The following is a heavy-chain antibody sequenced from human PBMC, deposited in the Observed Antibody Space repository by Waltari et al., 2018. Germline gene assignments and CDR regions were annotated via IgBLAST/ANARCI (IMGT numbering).Heavy chain of an antibody. CDR2: INPNSGGT. J-gene: IGHJ1*01. V-gene: IGHV1-2*06. Sequence: QVQLVQSGAEVKKPGASVKVSCKASGYTFTGYYMHWVRQAPGQGLEWMGRINPNSGGTNEAQKCQGRVTMTRDTSISTAYMELSRLRSDDTAVYYCARGQYCSGGSCYWRLEYFQHWGQGTLVTVSS. D-gene: IGHD2-15*01. CDR1: GYTFTGYY. CDR3: ARGQYCSGGSCYWRLEYFQH.